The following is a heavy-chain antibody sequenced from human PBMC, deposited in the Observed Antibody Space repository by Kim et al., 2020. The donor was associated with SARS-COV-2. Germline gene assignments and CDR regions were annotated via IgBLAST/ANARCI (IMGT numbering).Heavy chain of an antibody. J-gene: IGHJ6*02. CDR2: MNPNSGNT. CDR1: GYTFTSYD. D-gene: IGHD2-2*01. V-gene: IGHV1-8*01. CDR3: ARGGYCSSTSCYASYYYGMDV. Sequence: ASVKVSCKASGYTFTSYDINWVRQATGQGLEWMGWMNPNSGNTGYAQKFQDRVTMTRNTSIRTAYMELSSLRSEDTAVYYCARGGYCSSTSCYASYYYGMDVWGQGTTVTVSS.